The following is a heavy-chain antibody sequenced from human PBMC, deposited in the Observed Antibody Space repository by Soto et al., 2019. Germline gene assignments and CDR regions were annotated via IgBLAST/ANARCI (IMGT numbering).Heavy chain of an antibody. CDR3: ARDRLGGKVHFDI. V-gene: IGHV3-33*01. D-gene: IGHD2-15*01. CDR1: GFTFSSYG. Sequence: GGSLRLSCAASGFTFSSYGMHWVRQAPGKGLEWVAVIWYDGSNKYYADSVKGRFTISRDNSKNTLYLQMNSLRAEDTAVYYCARDRLGGKVHFDIWGQGTMVTVSS. CDR2: IWYDGSNK. J-gene: IGHJ3*02.